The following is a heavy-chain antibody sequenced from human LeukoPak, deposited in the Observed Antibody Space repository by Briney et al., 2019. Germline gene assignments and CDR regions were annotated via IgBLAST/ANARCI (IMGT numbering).Heavy chain of an antibody. CDR1: GGSMNSYY. D-gene: IGHD3-10*01. V-gene: IGHV4-59*01. CDR2: VYYTGST. Sequence: SETLSLTCTVSGGSMNSYYWSWIRQPPGKGLEWIGCVYYTGSTDYNPALKSRVTISVDTSKNQFSLRLSSVTTADTAVYYCYGSGIHYYYMDVWGKGTTVTVSS. CDR3: YGSGIHYYYMDV. J-gene: IGHJ6*03.